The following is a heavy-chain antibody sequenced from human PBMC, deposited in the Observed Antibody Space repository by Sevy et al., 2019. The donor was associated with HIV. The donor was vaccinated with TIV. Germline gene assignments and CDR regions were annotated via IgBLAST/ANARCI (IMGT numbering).Heavy chain of an antibody. CDR3: AREPTQGPYYYYGMDV. Sequence: GSLRLSCAASGFTFSSYGMHWVRQAPGKGLEWVAVIWYDGSNKYYADSVKGRFTISRDNSKNTLYLQMNSLRAEDTAVYYCAREPTQGPYYYYGMDVWGQGTTVTVSS. CDR2: IWYDGSNK. V-gene: IGHV3-33*01. J-gene: IGHJ6*02. CDR1: GFTFSSYG.